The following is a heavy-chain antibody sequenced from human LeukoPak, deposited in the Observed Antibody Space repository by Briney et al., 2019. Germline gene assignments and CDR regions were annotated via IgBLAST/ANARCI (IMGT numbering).Heavy chain of an antibody. D-gene: IGHD5-24*01. J-gene: IGHJ4*02. CDR2: INPNSDGT. Sequence: ASVKVSCKASGYTFTGYYMHWVRQAPGQGLEWMGRINPNSDGTNYAQKFQGRLTMTRDTSISTAYMELSRLRSDDTAVYYCARPGFTDDGSLDYWGQGTLVTVSS. CDR1: GYTFTGYY. CDR3: ARPGFTDDGSLDY. V-gene: IGHV1-2*06.